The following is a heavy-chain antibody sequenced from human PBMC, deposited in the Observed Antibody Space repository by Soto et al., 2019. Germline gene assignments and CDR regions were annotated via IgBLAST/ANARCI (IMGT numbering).Heavy chain of an antibody. J-gene: IGHJ4*02. CDR3: AKDPTTTIVVVINFDY. CDR1: GFTFSSYA. CDR2: ISGSGGST. V-gene: IGHV3-23*01. D-gene: IGHD3-22*01. Sequence: GGSLRLSCAASGFTFSSYAMSWVRQAPGKGLEWVSAISGSGGSTYYADSGKGRFTISRDNSKNTLYLQMNSLRAEDTAVYYCAKDPTTTIVVVINFDYWGQGTLVTVSS.